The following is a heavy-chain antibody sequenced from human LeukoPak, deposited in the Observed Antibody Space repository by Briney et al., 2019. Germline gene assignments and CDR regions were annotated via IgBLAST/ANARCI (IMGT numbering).Heavy chain of an antibody. Sequence: GGSLRLSCADSGFTFSTYSMNWVRQAPGKGLEWVSYISFSSSTKYYADSVKGRFTISRDNAKNSLYLQMNSLRADDTAVYYCARAGAWTGSGTTHFDYWGQGTLVTVSS. CDR1: GFTFSTYS. J-gene: IGHJ4*02. CDR3: ARAGAWTGSGTTHFDY. V-gene: IGHV3-48*04. D-gene: IGHD3-10*01. CDR2: ISFSSSTK.